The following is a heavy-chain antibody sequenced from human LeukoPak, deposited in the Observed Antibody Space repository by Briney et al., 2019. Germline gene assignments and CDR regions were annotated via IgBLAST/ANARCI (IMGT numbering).Heavy chain of an antibody. CDR3: TRYSLGGDYDFGY. D-gene: IGHD4-17*01. V-gene: IGHV1-2*02. CDR2: INPTSGAT. Sequence: ASVKVSCKTSGYTFTDYYIHWVRQAPGQGLEWMGWINPTSGATDYAQKFKGRVTMTRDSSISTAYMEPNSLKSDDTAVFYCTRYSLGGDYDFGYWGQGTLVAVSS. J-gene: IGHJ4*02. CDR1: GYTFTDYY.